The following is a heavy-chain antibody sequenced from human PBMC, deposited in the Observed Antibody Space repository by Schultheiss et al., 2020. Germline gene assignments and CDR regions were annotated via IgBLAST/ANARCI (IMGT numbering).Heavy chain of an antibody. J-gene: IGHJ3*02. Sequence: SETLSLTCTVSGGSISSGDYYWSWIRQPPGKGLEWIGRIYTSGSTNYNPSLKSRVSLSVDTSNNQFSLKLSSVTAADTAVYYCARAGFGQYSSGWFRAFDIWGQGTMVTVSS. D-gene: IGHD6-19*01. CDR2: IYTSGST. V-gene: IGHV4-61*08. CDR1: GGSISSGDYY. CDR3: ARAGFGQYSSGWFRAFDI.